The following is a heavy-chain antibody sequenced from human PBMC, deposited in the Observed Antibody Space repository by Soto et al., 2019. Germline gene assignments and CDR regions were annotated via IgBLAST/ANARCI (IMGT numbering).Heavy chain of an antibody. CDR1: GFTFSDYY. J-gene: IGHJ6*03. D-gene: IGHD2-2*01. V-gene: IGHV3-11*01. CDR3: ASQVYLVPAAMGSDYYYYMDV. Sequence: GGSLRLSCAASGFTFSDYYMSWIRQAPGKGLEWVSYISSSGSTIYYADSVKGRFTISRDNAKNSLYLQMNSLRAEDTAVYYCASQVYLVPAAMGSDYYYYMDVWGKGTTVTVSS. CDR2: ISSSGSTI.